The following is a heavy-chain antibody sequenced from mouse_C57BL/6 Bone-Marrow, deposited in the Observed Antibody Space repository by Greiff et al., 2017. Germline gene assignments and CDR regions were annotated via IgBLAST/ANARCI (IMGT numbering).Heavy chain of an antibody. CDR1: GYAFTNYL. CDR2: INPGSGGT. D-gene: IGHD2-10*01. J-gene: IGHJ2*01. V-gene: IGHV1-54*01. CDR3: ARRLLFFDY. Sequence: QVQLQQSGAELVRPGTSVKVSCKASGYAFTNYLIEWVKQRPGQGLEWIGVINPGSGGTNYNEKFKGKATLTADKSSSTAYMQLSSLTSEDSAVYFCARRLLFFDYWGQGTTLTVSS.